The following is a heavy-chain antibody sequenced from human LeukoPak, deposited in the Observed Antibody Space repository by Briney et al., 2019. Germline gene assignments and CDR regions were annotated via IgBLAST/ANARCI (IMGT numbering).Heavy chain of an antibody. CDR2: VYYSGST. CDR3: AREKTAYYYDRSGFSEGAFDV. CDR1: GGSISSGGEY. Sequence: PSETLSLTCTVSGGSISSGGEYWSGIPHLPEKGVEWIGYVYYSGSTYYNPSLESRITMSVEAPENQVSLKLTSVTAADTAVYYCAREKTAYYYDRSGFSEGAFDVWGQGTVVTVSS. D-gene: IGHD3-22*01. V-gene: IGHV4-31*03. J-gene: IGHJ3*01.